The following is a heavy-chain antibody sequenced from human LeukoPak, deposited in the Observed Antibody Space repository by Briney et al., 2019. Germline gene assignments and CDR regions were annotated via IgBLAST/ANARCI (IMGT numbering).Heavy chain of an antibody. J-gene: IGHJ3*02. Sequence: ASVKVSCKASGYTFTDYYIHWVRQAPGQGLEWMGWINPYSGGTNYAQKFQGRVTMTRDTSITTAYMELSRLRSDDTAVYYCVKMYYDFWSAFDIWGQGTMVTVSS. CDR3: VKMYYDFWSAFDI. D-gene: IGHD3-3*01. V-gene: IGHV1-2*02. CDR2: INPYSGGT. CDR1: GYTFTDYY.